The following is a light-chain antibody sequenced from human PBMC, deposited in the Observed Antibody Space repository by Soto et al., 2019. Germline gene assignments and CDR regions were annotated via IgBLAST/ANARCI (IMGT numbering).Light chain of an antibody. CDR1: QGISSY. CDR3: QQLNSYPVLT. V-gene: IGKV1-9*01. CDR2: AAS. Sequence: DIHLTQSPSFLSASVGERVTITCRASQGISSYLAWYQQKPRKAPKLLISAASTLQSGVPSRLSGSGSGTEFTLTISSLQPEDFATYYCQQLNSYPVLTFGGGTKVEIK. J-gene: IGKJ4*01.